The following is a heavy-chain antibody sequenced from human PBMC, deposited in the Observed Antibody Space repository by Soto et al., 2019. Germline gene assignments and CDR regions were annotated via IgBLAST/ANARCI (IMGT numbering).Heavy chain of an antibody. CDR1: GFTFRDYY. Sequence: QVQLVESGGGLVRPGGSLRLSCEASGFTFRDYYMTWFRQAPGKGLEWLSYIDSSTKYTNYADSVKGRFTISRDNAKTSLYLRMNSLSADDTVVSYCAREYYYTMDVWGQGTMVTVSS. CDR2: IDSSTKYT. J-gene: IGHJ6*02. CDR3: AREYYYTMDV. V-gene: IGHV3-11*05.